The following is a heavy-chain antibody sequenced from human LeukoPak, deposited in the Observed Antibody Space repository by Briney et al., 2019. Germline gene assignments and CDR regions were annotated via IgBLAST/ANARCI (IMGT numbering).Heavy chain of an antibody. Sequence: ASVKVSCKVSGDSLSDLSMHWVRRTPGEGLELMGGVNLENGETIYAQKFQGRVTMTADTSTDTAYMELSSLRSEDTAVYYCETGTPAGIRGLGVWGRGTTVTVSS. D-gene: IGHD2-2*02. V-gene: IGHV1-24*01. CDR2: VNLENGET. CDR1: GDSLSDLS. J-gene: IGHJ6*02. CDR3: ETGTPAGIRGLGV.